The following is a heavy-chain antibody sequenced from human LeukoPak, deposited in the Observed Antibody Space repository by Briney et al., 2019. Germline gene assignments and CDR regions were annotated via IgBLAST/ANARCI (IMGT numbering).Heavy chain of an antibody. D-gene: IGHD1-1*01. Sequence: GGSLRLSCAASGFYFRGYSMNWGRQAPGKGLEWVSSINTGSTYMYYADSVKGRFTISRDNAKNSLHLQMYSLRAEDTAVYFCARLEATTGRNYHYYYMDVWGKGTTVTVSS. J-gene: IGHJ6*03. CDR3: ARLEATTGRNYHYYYMDV. CDR2: INTGSTYM. CDR1: GFYFRGYS. V-gene: IGHV3-21*06.